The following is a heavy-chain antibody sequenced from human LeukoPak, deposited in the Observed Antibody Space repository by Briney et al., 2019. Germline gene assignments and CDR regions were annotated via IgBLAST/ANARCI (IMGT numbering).Heavy chain of an antibody. Sequence: SETLSLTCSVSSYSISRGYYWGWIRQSPGKGLEWIGSIYYSGSTYYNPSLKSRVTISVDTSKNQFSLKLSSVTAADTAVYYCARDSRTDNWNYGRSNWSDPWGQGTLVTVSS. CDR1: SYSISRGYY. J-gene: IGHJ5*02. CDR2: IYYSGST. CDR3: ARDSRTDNWNYGRSNWSDP. V-gene: IGHV4-38-2*02. D-gene: IGHD1-7*01.